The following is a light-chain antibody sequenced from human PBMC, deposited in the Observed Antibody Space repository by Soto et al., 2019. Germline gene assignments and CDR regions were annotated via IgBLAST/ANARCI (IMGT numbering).Light chain of an antibody. J-gene: IGKJ4*01. Sequence: DIQMTQSPPSLSASVGDRVTITCRASRDIDDYLAWYQHIAGKAPKLLIYDASSLQPGVPSRFSGSGSGTYFTLTINSLQPEDVATYYCQQTSSFPLTFGGGTKVEIK. V-gene: IGKV1-27*01. CDR2: DAS. CDR3: QQTSSFPLT. CDR1: RDIDDY.